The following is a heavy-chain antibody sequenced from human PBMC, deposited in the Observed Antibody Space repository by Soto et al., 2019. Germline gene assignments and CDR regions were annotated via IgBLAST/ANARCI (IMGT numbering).Heavy chain of an antibody. Sequence: QITLKESGPTLVKPTQTLTLTCTFSGFTLSADGVGVGWIRQPPGKALEWLALIYWDDDQRYSPSLKTRLTITKDTSKYXLVLTMPNMDPVYTATYYCAHAYGGTSWPNDVFDVWGQGTVVTVSS. D-gene: IGHD2-2*01. CDR3: AHAYGGTSWPNDVFDV. CDR1: GFTLSADGVG. CDR2: IYWDDDQ. V-gene: IGHV2-5*02. J-gene: IGHJ3*01.